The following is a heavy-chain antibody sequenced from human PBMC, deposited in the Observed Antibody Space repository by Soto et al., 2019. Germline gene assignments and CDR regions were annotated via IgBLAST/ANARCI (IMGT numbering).Heavy chain of an antibody. CDR2: IRFDGSNE. D-gene: IGHD3-3*01. J-gene: IGHJ5*02. CDR1: GGIFHGYG. Sequence: GGSLRLSCAVPGGIFHGYGMHWVRQAPGKGLEWVAIIRFDGSNEEYADSVKGRFTISRDNSKNTLYLQMNSLGAEDTALYYCAKDINPYYDFWSGYCDYVGGPKGQGWFDPWGQGTLVTVSS. V-gene: IGHV3-30*02. CDR3: AKDINPYYDFWSGYCDYVGGPKGQGWFDP.